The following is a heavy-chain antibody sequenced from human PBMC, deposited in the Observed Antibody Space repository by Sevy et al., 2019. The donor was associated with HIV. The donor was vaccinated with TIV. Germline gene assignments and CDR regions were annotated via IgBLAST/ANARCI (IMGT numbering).Heavy chain of an antibody. Sequence: GGSLRLSCAASGFTFSSYSMNWVRQAPGKGLEWVSYISSSSSTIYYADSVKGRFTISRDNAKNSLYLQMNSLRDEDTAVYYCARDSQARYYYDSSGYWYFDLWGRGTLVTVSS. J-gene: IGHJ2*01. V-gene: IGHV3-48*02. D-gene: IGHD3-22*01. CDR2: ISSSSSTI. CDR3: ARDSQARYYYDSSGYWYFDL. CDR1: GFTFSSYS.